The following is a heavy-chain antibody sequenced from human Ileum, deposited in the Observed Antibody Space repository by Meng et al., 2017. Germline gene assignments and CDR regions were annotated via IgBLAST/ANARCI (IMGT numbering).Heavy chain of an antibody. CDR2: MHHDGRT. Sequence: LQEAARGRVQPSRPPSLSCTVSGGSITNTDWWSWVRQPPGKGLEWIGEMHHDGRTNYNPSFKSRVIMSIDKSRNQFSLHLSSVTAADTAVYFCATNGFYSIDNWGQGTLVTVSS. J-gene: IGHJ4*02. D-gene: IGHD2-8*01. CDR3: ATNGFYSIDN. CDR1: GGSITNTDW. V-gene: IGHV4-4*02.